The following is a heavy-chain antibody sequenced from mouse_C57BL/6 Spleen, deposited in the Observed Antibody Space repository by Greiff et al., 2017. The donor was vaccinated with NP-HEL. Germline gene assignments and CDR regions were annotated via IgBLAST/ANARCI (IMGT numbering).Heavy chain of an antibody. J-gene: IGHJ4*01. V-gene: IGHV5-6*01. CDR3: ARHPSYGKWMDY. CDR2: ISSGGSYT. Sequence: DVHLVESGGDLVKPGGSLKLSCAASGFTFSSYGMSWVRQTPDKRLEWVATISSGGSYTYYPDSVKGRFTISRDNAKNTLYLQMSSLKSEDTAMYYCARHPSYGKWMDYWGQGTSVTVSS. CDR1: GFTFSSYG. D-gene: IGHD2-10*01.